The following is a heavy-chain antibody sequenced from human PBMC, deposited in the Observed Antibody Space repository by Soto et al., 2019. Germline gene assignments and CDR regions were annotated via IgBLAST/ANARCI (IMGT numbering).Heavy chain of an antibody. CDR1: GFIFDDNA. V-gene: IGHV3-9*01. Sequence: GGSLRLSCAASGFIFDDNAMHWVRQAPGKGLEWVSGISWNSGTIGYADSVKGRFTISRDNAKNSLYLQMNSLRPEDTALYYCVKDLTVTLGSQFDYWGQGTLVTVSS. CDR3: VKDLTVTLGSQFDY. D-gene: IGHD3-16*01. J-gene: IGHJ4*02. CDR2: ISWNSGTI.